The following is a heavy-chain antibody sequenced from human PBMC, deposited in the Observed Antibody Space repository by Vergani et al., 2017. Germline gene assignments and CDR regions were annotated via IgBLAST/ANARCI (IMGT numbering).Heavy chain of an antibody. J-gene: IGHJ5*02. D-gene: IGHD6-6*01. V-gene: IGHV3-9*02. Sequence: EVQLEESGGGLVLPGRSLRLSCVASGFTSAGYAMNWVRQAPGKGLEWVSGISWNSNSIGYAASVKGCFTISRDNAKNSLYLQMNSLRAEDTALYYCAKDLGTSSGGGWFDPWGQGTLVTVSS. CDR2: ISWNSNSI. CDR3: AKDLGTSSGGGWFDP. CDR1: GFTSAGYA.